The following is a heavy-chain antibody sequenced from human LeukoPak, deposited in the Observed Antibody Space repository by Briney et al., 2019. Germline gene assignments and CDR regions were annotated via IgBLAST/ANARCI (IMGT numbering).Heavy chain of an antibody. CDR2: GIPISGTT. CDR1: RGTFSSYG. J-gene: IGHJ3*02. V-gene: IGHV1-69*01. Sequence: SAKVSCKASRGTFSSYGITWVRRLPGQVLEWMGGGIPISGTTNYAQKFQGRVTITADESTSTAYMELSSLRSEDTAVYYCATVRRLYYYDSSGLDAFDIWGQGTMVTVSS. D-gene: IGHD3-22*01. CDR3: ATVRRLYYYDSSGLDAFDI.